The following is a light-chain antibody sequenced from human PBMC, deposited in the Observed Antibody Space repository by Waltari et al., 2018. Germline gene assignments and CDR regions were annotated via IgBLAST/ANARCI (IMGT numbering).Light chain of an antibody. J-gene: IGKJ2*01. Sequence: RARQSVGGSLAWYRQKPGQAPRLLIYAASTRATGIPGRFSGSGSGTEFTLTISSLQSEDFAIYYCQQYNNWPPQDAFGQGTKLEIK. CDR2: AAS. CDR3: QQYNNWPPQDA. CDR1: QSVGGS. V-gene: IGKV3-15*01.